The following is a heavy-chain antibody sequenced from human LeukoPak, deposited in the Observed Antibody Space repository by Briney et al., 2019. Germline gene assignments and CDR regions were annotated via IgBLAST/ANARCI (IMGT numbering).Heavy chain of an antibody. CDR1: GGTFSSYA. CDR2: IIPIFGIA. J-gene: IGHJ4*02. Sequence: SVKVSCKASGGTFSSYAISWVRQAPGQGLEWMGGIIPIFGIANYAQKFQGRVTITADKSTSTAYMELSSLRSEDTAVYYCARIAHCGGDCYLFDYWGQGTLVTVSS. CDR3: ARIAHCGGDCYLFDY. D-gene: IGHD2-21*02. V-gene: IGHV1-69*10.